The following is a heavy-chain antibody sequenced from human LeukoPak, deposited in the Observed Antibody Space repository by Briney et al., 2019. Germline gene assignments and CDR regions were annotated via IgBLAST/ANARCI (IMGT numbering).Heavy chain of an antibody. J-gene: IGHJ4*02. CDR2: ITATGRDT. CDR3: AKGTLGSCSGAACYEFDN. Sequence: GGSLRLSCAASRFTFSNYTMNWVRQAPEKRLEWVSSITATGRDTYYALSVKGRITISRDNSKNTLYLQMNSLRADDTALYYCAKGTLGSCSGAACYEFDNWGQGTLVTVSS. CDR1: RFTFSNYT. V-gene: IGHV3-23*01. D-gene: IGHD2-2*01.